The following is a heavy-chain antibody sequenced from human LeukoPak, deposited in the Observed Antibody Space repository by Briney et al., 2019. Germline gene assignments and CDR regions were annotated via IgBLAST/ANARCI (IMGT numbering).Heavy chain of an antibody. V-gene: IGHV4-4*07. CDR2: NYTSGCT. J-gene: IGHJ6*02. Sequence: PSETLSLTCTVSGGSISSYYWSSIRQPAGKGLEWIGRNYTSGCTNYNPSLKSRVTMSVDTSKNQFSLKLSSVTAADTAVYSCAREKRQQLSRGYGMDVWGQGTTVTVSS. D-gene: IGHD6-13*01. CDR1: GGSISSYY. CDR3: AREKRQQLSRGYGMDV.